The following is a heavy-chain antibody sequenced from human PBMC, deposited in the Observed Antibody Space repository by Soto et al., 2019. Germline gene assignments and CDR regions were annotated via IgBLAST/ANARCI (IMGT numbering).Heavy chain of an antibody. CDR2: ISSTTNYI. J-gene: IGHJ4*02. CDR1: GFIFTRYS. Sequence: SLRLSCAASGFIFTRYSMNWVHQAPGKGLEWVSSISSTTNYIYYGDSMKGRFTISRDNAKNSLYLEMNSLRAEDTAVCARESEDLTSNFDYCGQGTLVTVSS. V-gene: IGHV3-21*06. CDR3: ESEDLTSNFDY.